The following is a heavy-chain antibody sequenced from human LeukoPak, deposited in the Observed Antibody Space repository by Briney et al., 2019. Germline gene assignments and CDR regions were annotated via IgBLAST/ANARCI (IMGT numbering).Heavy chain of an antibody. CDR1: GYTFTSYY. CDR2: INPSGGST. CDR3: ATAKRWDNWFDP. J-gene: IGHJ5*02. V-gene: IGHV1-46*01. Sequence: ASVKVSCKASGYTFTSYYMHWVRQAPGQGLEWMGIINPSGGSTSYAQKFQGRVTMTRDMSTSTVYMELSSLRSEDTAVYYCATAKRWDNWFDPRGQGTLVTVSS. D-gene: IGHD4-23*01.